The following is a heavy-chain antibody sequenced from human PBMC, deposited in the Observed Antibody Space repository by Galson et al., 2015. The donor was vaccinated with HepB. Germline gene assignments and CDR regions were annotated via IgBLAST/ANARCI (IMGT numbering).Heavy chain of an antibody. J-gene: IGHJ4*02. CDR2: IIPILGIA. CDR1: GGTFSSYA. Sequence: SVKVSCKASGGTFSSYAISWVRQAPGQGLEWMGGIIPILGIANYAQKFQGRVTITADKSTSTAYMELSSLRSEDTAVYYCARPPYGDYVGLWFDYWGQGTLVTVSS. D-gene: IGHD4-17*01. V-gene: IGHV1-69*10. CDR3: ARPPYGDYVGLWFDY.